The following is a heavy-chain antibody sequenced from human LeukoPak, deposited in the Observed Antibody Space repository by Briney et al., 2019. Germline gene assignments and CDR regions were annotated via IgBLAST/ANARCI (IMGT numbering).Heavy chain of an antibody. J-gene: IGHJ5*02. CDR1: GYTFTSYG. D-gene: IGHD6-13*01. CDR3: ARVRRGIAAAGTAWFDP. CDR2: INPNSGGT. Sequence: ASVKVSCKASGYTFTSYGISWVRQAPGQGLEWMGWINPNSGGTNYAQKFQGRVTMTRDTSISTAYMEVSRLRSDDTAVYYCARVRRGIAAAGTAWFDPWGQGTLVTVSS. V-gene: IGHV1-2*02.